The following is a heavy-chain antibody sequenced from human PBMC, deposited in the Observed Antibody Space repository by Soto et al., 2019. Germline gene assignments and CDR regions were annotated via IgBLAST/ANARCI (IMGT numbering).Heavy chain of an antibody. CDR1: GYTFTSYY. CDR3: AREVAVAGEIDY. Sequence: ASVKGSCKASGYTFTSYYMHWVRQAPGQGLEWMGIINPSGGSTSYAQKFQGRVTMTRDTSTSTVYMELSSLRSEDTAVYYCAREVAVAGEIDYWGQGTLVTVSS. CDR2: INPSGGST. J-gene: IGHJ4*02. D-gene: IGHD6-19*01. V-gene: IGHV1-46*03.